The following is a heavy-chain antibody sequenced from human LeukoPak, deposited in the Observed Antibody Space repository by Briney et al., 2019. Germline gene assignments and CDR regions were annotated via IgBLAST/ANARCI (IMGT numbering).Heavy chain of an antibody. CDR3: ARDVVVVLAAIYYGMDV. D-gene: IGHD2-2*01. Sequence: SETLSLTCAVYGGSFSDYFWGWIRQPPGKGLEWIGEINHSGRTYYNPSLKSRVTKSVDTSKNQFSLNLSSVTAADTAVYYCARDVVVVLAAIYYGMDVWGQGTTVTVSS. CDR1: GGSFSDYF. J-gene: IGHJ6*02. V-gene: IGHV4-34*01. CDR2: INHSGRT.